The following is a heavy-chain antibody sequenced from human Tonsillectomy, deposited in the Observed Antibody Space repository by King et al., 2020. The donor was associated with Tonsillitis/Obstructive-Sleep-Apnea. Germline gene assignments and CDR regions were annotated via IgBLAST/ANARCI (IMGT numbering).Heavy chain of an antibody. Sequence: VQLVESGGGLVQPGGSLRLSCEASGLTLSSHAMSWVRQAPGKGLEWVSGISGSGGSTYYADSVKGRFTISRDKSKNTLFLQINSLRAEDTAVYYCASTPYGSGTYYYFDYWGQGTLVTVSS. CDR1: GLTLSSHA. CDR3: ASTPYGSGTYYYFDY. D-gene: IGHD3-10*01. V-gene: IGHV3-23*04. J-gene: IGHJ4*02. CDR2: ISGSGGST.